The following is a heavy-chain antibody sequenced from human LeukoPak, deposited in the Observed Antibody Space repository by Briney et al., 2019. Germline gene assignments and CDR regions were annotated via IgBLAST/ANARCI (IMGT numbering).Heavy chain of an antibody. CDR2: ITGSSSPI. V-gene: IGHV3-48*02. CDR1: GFTFSTFS. J-gene: IGHJ3*02. Sequence: GGSLRLSCAASGFTFSTFSMNWVRPAPGKGLEWVSYITGSSSPIYYADSVKGRFTISRDNAKNSVYLQMSSLRDEDTAVYYCVRDPHAFDIWGQGTMVTVSS. CDR3: VRDPHAFDI.